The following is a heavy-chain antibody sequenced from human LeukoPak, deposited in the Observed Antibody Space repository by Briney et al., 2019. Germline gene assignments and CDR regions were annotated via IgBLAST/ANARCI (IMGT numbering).Heavy chain of an antibody. CDR2: IYPSDSDT. V-gene: IGHV5-51*01. J-gene: IGHJ4*02. CDR3: ARRSSGHIYYFDY. CDR1: GSSFTSYW. D-gene: IGHD6-19*01. Sequence: GASLQISCQGSGSSFTSYWIGWVRQLPGKGLEWMGIIYPSDSDTRYSPSFQGQVTISADKSISTAYLQWSSLKASDTAMYYCARRSSGHIYYFDYWGQGTLVTVSS.